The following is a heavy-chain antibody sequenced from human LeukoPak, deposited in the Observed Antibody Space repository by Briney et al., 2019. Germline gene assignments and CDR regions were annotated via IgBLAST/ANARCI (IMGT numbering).Heavy chain of an antibody. CDR2: ISGSGGST. CDR1: GFTFSDYY. D-gene: IGHD3-10*01. V-gene: IGHV3-23*01. CDR3: AKDYKAMVRGVIFP. Sequence: GGSLRLSCAASGFTFSDYYMSWVRQAPGKGLEWVSAISGSGGSTYYADSVKGRFTISRDNSKNTLYLQMNSLRAEDTAVYYCAKDYKAMVRGVIFPWGQGTLVTVSS. J-gene: IGHJ5*02.